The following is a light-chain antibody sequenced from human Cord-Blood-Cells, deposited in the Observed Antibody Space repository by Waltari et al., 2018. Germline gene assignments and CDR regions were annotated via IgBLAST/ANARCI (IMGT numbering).Light chain of an antibody. CDR1: QSISNY. CDR3: QQSYNTPFT. CDR2: AAF. Sequence: DIQMTQSPSSLSASVGDRATITCRASQSISNYLNWYQQKPGKAPKPLIYAAFSLQSGVPSRFSGNLSGTGFPLTISWLATEDFANYYCQQSYNTPFTFGPGTKVDIK. J-gene: IGKJ3*01. V-gene: IGKV1-39*01.